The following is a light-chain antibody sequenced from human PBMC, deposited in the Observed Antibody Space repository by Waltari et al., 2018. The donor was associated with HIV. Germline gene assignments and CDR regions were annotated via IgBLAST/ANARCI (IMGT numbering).Light chain of an antibody. Sequence: QSVLTQPPSASGTPGQRVTISCSGSTSNIGSTDVYWFQHLPGTAPKLLIYRTNQRRSGVPDRFSGSKSGTSASLASSGLRSDDDADYYCAAWDDTLSSYVFGTGTTVTV. CDR3: AAWDDTLSSYV. CDR2: RTN. V-gene: IGLV1-47*01. CDR1: TSNIGSTD. J-gene: IGLJ1*01.